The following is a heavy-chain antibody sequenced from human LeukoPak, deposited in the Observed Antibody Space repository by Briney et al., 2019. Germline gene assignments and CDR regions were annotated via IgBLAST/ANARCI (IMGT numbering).Heavy chain of an antibody. D-gene: IGHD3-10*01. CDR1: GFSFNTNA. Sequence: GGSLRLSCVGSGFSFNTNAMSWVRQAPGKGLEWVSAISGSGGSTYYADSVKGRFTISRDNSKNTLYLQMNSLRAEDTAVYYCAKDRITMVAHDAFDIWGQGTMVTVSS. CDR3: AKDRITMVAHDAFDI. J-gene: IGHJ3*02. V-gene: IGHV3-23*01. CDR2: ISGSGGST.